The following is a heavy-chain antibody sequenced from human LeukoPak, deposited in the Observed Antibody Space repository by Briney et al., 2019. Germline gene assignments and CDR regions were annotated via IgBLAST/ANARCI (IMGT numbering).Heavy chain of an antibody. J-gene: IGHJ5*02. CDR1: GGSISSGGYY. CDR2: IYYSGST. V-gene: IGHV4-31*03. CDR3: AREALGIVGATISHYWFDP. Sequence: PSETLSLTCTVSGGSISSGGYYWSWIRQHPGKGLEWIGYIYYSGSTYYNPSLKSRVTISVDTSKNQFSLKLSSVTAADTAVYYCAREALGIVGATISHYWFDPWGQGTLVTVSS. D-gene: IGHD1-26*01.